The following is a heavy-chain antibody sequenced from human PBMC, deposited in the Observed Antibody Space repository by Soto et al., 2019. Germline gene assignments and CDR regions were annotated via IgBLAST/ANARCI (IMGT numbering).Heavy chain of an antibody. V-gene: IGHV1-69*13. Sequence: SVKVSCKASGGTFSSYTISWVRQAPGQGLEWMGGIIPIFGTANYAQKFQGRVTITADESTSTAYMELSSLRSEDTAVYYCARGRYYYDSSGYYYPYYFDYWGQGTLVTVSS. J-gene: IGHJ4*02. D-gene: IGHD3-22*01. CDR1: GGTFSSYT. CDR2: IIPIFGTA. CDR3: ARGRYYYDSSGYYYPYYFDY.